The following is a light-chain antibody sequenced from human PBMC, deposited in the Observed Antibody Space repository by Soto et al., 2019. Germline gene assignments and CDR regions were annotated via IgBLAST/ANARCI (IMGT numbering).Light chain of an antibody. CDR2: AAS. V-gene: IGKV3-15*01. J-gene: IGKJ5*01. CDR1: QSVNIN. CDR3: QQFNSYLSIT. Sequence: EIVMTQSPAILSVSPGERVTISCTASQSVNINLAWYQQIPGQAPRLLIYAASTRATGIPARFSGSGSGAAFTLTISSLQSEVFATYYCQQFNSYLSITFGQGTRLEIK.